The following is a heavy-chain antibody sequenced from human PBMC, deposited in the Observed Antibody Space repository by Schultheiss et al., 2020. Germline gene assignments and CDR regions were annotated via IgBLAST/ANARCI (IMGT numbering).Heavy chain of an antibody. CDR2: INPNSGGT. CDR3: ARNRATYYYYYGMDV. V-gene: IGHV1-2*04. Sequence: ASVKVSCKASGYTFTGYYMHWVRQAPGQGLEWMGWINPNSGGTNYAQKFQGCVTMTRDTSISTAYMELSRLRSDDTAVYYCARNRATYYYYYGMDVWGQGTTVTVSS. D-gene: IGHD1-26*01. J-gene: IGHJ6*02. CDR1: GYTFTGYY.